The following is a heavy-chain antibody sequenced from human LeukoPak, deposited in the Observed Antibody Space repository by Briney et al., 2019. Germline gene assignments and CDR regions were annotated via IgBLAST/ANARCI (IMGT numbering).Heavy chain of an antibody. CDR3: ARVQRPLDGADY. V-gene: IGHV4-59*01. CDR1: GGSISTYY. Sequence: SETLSLTCTVSGGSISTYYWSWIRQPPGKGLEWIGYIYYSGSTYYNPSLRSRVTISVDTSKNLFSLKLSSVTAADTAVYYCARVQRPLDGADYWGQGTLVTVSS. J-gene: IGHJ4*02. D-gene: IGHD1-1*01. CDR2: IYYSGST.